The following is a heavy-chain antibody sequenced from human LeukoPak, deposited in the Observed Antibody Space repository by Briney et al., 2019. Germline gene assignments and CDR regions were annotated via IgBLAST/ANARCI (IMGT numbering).Heavy chain of an antibody. CDR1: GFTFSSYW. CDR2: IKVDGGET. V-gene: IGHV3-7*01. J-gene: IGHJ4*02. CDR3: ARDDGAGPHY. Sequence: GGSLRLSCAASGFTFSSYWMSWVRQAPGKGLEWVANIKVDGGETHYVDSVKGRFTISRDNAGSSLYLQMNSLRVDDTAMYYCARDDGAGPHYWGQGTLVIVSS. D-gene: IGHD3-10*01.